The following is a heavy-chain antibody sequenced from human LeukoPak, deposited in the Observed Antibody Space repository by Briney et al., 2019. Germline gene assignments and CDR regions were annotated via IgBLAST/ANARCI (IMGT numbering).Heavy chain of an antibody. J-gene: IGHJ6*02. CDR3: AREHYGLVDSPKAGDYYGMDV. CDR2: IIPIFGTA. CDR1: GGTFNSYA. V-gene: IGHV1-69*13. D-gene: IGHD6-19*01. Sequence: SVKVSCKASGGTFNSYAISWVRQAPGQGLEWMGGIIPIFGTANYAQKFQGRVTITADESTSTAYMELSSLRSEDTAVYYCAREHYGLVDSPKAGDYYGMDVWGQGTTVTVSS.